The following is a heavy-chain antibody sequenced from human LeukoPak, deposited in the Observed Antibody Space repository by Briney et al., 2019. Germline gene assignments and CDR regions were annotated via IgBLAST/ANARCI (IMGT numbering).Heavy chain of an antibody. CDR2: ITYDGSDK. D-gene: IGHD2-2*01. CDR3: AKDNSIVVVPAPMDV. Sequence: GGSLRLSCAASGFTFNIYGMHSVRHPPGKGLEWVAFITYDGSDKYYTDSVKGRFTISRDNSQNTLYLQMNSLRPEDTAMYYCAKDNSIVVVPAPMDVWGQGTTVTVSS. CDR1: GFTFNIYG. J-gene: IGHJ6*02. V-gene: IGHV3-30*18.